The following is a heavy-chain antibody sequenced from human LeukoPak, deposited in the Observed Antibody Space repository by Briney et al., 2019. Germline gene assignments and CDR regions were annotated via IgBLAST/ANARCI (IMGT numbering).Heavy chain of an antibody. CDR2: ISSFSGTI. CDR1: VITFSSYS. D-gene: IGHD3-16*01. CDR3: ARDQGGVGY. J-gene: IGHJ4*02. V-gene: IGHV3-48*01. Sequence: GGPLRLSCVASVITFSSYSMNWVRQAPGKGLEWVSYISSFSGTINYADSVKGRFTISRDNAKNSLYLQMNSLRAEDTAVYYCARDQGGVGYWGQGTLVTVSS.